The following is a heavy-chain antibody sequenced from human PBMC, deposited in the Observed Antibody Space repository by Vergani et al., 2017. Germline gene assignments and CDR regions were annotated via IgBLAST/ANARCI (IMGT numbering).Heavy chain of an antibody. Sequence: EVQLVESGGNLVHPGGSLRLSCAASGFTFSSYSMNWVRQAPGKGLEWVSYISPSSTTIYYADSVKGRFTISRDNVKNSLYLQMNSLRAEDTAVYYCARVQNGGYMDVWGKGTTVTVSS. J-gene: IGHJ6*03. CDR3: ARVQNGGYMDV. V-gene: IGHV3-48*01. CDR2: ISPSSTTI. CDR1: GFTFSSYS. D-gene: IGHD3-10*01.